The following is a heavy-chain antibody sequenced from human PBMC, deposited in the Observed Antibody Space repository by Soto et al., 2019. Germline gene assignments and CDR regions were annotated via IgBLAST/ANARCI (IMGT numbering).Heavy chain of an antibody. D-gene: IGHD4-17*01. CDR3: ANEIRNTVTVDDAFDI. V-gene: IGHV3-30*18. J-gene: IGHJ3*02. CDR2: ISGDRSNK. Sequence: RLSCEASGFTFSNYGMHWVRQAPGEGLEWVAVISGDRSNKYHADSVKGRFNISRDNAKNSLHLQKNSLRVEDTDMYYCANEIRNTVTVDDAFDIWGRGTMVTVSS. CDR1: GFTFSNYG.